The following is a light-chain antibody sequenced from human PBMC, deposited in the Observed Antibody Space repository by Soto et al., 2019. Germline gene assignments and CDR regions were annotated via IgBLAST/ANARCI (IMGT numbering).Light chain of an antibody. CDR3: HQFDSTPPT. CDR1: QSVLYSSNNKNY. Sequence: DIVMTQSPDSLAVSLGERPTINCKSSQSVLYSSNNKNYLAWYHQRPGQPPKLLIYWASTRESGVPDRFSGSGSGTDLHLTITSRQAQDVAVYYRHQFDSTPPTLGQGTKSQIK. CDR2: WAS. V-gene: IGKV4-1*01. J-gene: IGKJ2*01.